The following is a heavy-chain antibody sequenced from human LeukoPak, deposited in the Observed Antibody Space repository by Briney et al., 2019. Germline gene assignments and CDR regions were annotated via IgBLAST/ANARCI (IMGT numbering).Heavy chain of an antibody. V-gene: IGHV4-30-4*08. CDR3: ARDQGPKSSSSGGYYYYMDV. J-gene: IGHJ6*03. D-gene: IGHD6-6*01. CDR1: GGSISSGDYY. CDR2: IYYSGST. Sequence: SQTLSLTCTVSGGSISSGDYYWSWIRQPPGKGLEYIGYIYYSGSTYYNPSLKSRVTISEDTSKNQFSLQLNSVTAADTAVYYCARDQGPKSSSSGGYYYYMDVWGKGITVTVSS.